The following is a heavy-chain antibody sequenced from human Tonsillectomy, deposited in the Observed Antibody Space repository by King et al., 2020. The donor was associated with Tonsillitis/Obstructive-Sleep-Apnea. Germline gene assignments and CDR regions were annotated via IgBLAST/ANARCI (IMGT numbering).Heavy chain of an antibody. CDR3: TKETDEYVSSKTHY. D-gene: IGHD6-6*01. V-gene: IGHV3-30*18. Sequence: VQLVESGGGVVQPGGSLRLSCAASGFTFSNHGMHWVRPAPGKGLEWVSVVSFSGLIQPYADPVKGRFTISRDHSKNTLYLQMNSLRGEDTAVYYCTKETDEYVSSKTHYWGQGTLVTVSS. CDR2: VSFSGLIQ. J-gene: IGHJ4*02. CDR1: GFTFSNHG.